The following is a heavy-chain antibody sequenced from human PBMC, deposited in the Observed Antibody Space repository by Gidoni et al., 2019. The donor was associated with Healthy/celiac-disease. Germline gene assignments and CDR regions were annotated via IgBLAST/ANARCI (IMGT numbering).Heavy chain of an antibody. CDR2: ISSSSSYI. D-gene: IGHD4-4*01. Sequence: EVQLVESGGGLVKPGGSLRLSCAASGFTFSSYSMNWVRQAPGKGLELVSSISSSSSYIYYADSVKGRFTISRDNAKNSLYLQMNSLRAEDTAVYYCARGGLQLYYYGMDVWGQGTTVTVSS. V-gene: IGHV3-21*01. CDR1: GFTFSSYS. J-gene: IGHJ6*02. CDR3: ARGGLQLYYYGMDV.